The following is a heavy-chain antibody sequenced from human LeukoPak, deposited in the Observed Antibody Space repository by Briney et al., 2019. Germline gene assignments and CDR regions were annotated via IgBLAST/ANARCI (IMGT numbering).Heavy chain of an antibody. J-gene: IGHJ5*02. CDR3: ARDHYAFITGTPFRFDP. D-gene: IGHD1-7*01. CDR1: GYTFTSYG. Sequence: ASVKVSCKASGYTFTSYGISWVRQAPGQGIEWMGWISAYNGNTNYAQKLQGRVTMTTDTSTSTAYMELRSLRSDDTAVYYCARDHYAFITGTPFRFDPWGQGTLVTVSS. CDR2: ISAYNGNT. V-gene: IGHV1-18*01.